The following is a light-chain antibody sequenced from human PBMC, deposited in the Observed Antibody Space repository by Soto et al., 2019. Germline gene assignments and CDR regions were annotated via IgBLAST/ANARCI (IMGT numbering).Light chain of an antibody. CDR1: SGHTNYA. V-gene: IGLV4-69*01. Sequence: QLVLTQSPSASASLGASVKLTCTLSSGHTNYAIAWHQQRPETGPRFLMKVNNDGTHVKGDEIPDRFSGSTSETQRYLTISGLQSDDEADYYCQTWGAGIRVFGGGTKLTVL. J-gene: IGLJ3*02. CDR3: QTWGAGIRV. CDR2: VNNDGTH.